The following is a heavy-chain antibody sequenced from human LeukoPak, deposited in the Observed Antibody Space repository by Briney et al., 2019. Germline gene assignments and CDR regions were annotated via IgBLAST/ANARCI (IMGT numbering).Heavy chain of an antibody. CDR2: IKSKTDGGTT. V-gene: IGHV3-15*01. J-gene: IGHJ4*02. CDR1: GFTSSDYW. Sequence: GGSLGLSCAASGFTSSDYWMHWVRQAPGKGLEWVGRIKSKTDGGTTDYAAPVKGRVTISRDDSKNTLYLQMNSLKTEDTAVYYCTTFYHYRRRWLGFFDYWGQGTLVTVSS. D-gene: IGHD3-22*01. CDR3: TTFYHYRRRWLGFFDY.